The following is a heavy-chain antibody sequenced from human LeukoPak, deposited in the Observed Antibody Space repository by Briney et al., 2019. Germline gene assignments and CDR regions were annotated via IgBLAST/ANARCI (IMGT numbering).Heavy chain of an antibody. Sequence: ASVKVSCMASGYTFTSYYMHWVQQAPGQGLEWMGIINPSSGSTAYAQKFQGRVTMTRDTSTSTVYMELSSLTSEDTAVYYCARDGSSQHTELHNWVGLWGPGTLVTVSS. D-gene: IGHD1-26*01. J-gene: IGHJ5*02. CDR2: INPSSGST. CDR1: GYTFTSYY. V-gene: IGHV1-46*01. CDR3: ARDGSSQHTELHNWVGL.